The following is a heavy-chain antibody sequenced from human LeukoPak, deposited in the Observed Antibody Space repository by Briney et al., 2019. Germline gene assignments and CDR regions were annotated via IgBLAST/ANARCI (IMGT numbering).Heavy chain of an antibody. CDR3: ARGNWDSSGWYYDY. CDR1: GGTFSSYA. D-gene: IGHD6-19*01. CDR2: IIFIFGTA. V-gene: IGHV1-69*05. Sequence: ASVKVSCKASGGTFSSYAISWVRQAPGQGLEWMGRIIFIFGTANYAQKFQGRVTITTDESTNTAYMELSSLRSEDTAVYYCARGNWDSSGWYYDYWGQGTLVTVSS. J-gene: IGHJ4*02.